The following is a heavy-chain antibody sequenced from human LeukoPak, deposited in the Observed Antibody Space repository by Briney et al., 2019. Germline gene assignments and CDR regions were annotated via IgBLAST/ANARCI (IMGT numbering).Heavy chain of an antibody. Sequence: GASVKVSCKASGYTFTGYYMHWVRQAPGQGLEWMGWINPNSGGTNYAQKFQGRVTMTRDTSISTAYMELSRLRSDDTAVYYCARDLVLGGSYYLFDYWGQGTLVTVSS. CDR3: ARDLVLGGSYYLFDY. V-gene: IGHV1-2*02. CDR2: INPNSGGT. D-gene: IGHD1-26*01. CDR1: GYTFTGYY. J-gene: IGHJ4*02.